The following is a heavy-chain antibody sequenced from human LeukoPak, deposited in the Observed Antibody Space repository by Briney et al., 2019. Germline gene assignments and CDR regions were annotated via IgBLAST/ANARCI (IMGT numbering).Heavy chain of an antibody. CDR1: GFTFNTAW. CDR3: TTAFRL. Sequence: GGSLRLSCAASGFTFNTAWMNWVRRAPGKGLEYIGRIKSKTDGGTTYYAAPVKGRFTISRDDSKNTLYLQMNSLEIEDTALYYCTTAFRLWGQGTLVTVSS. J-gene: IGHJ1*01. V-gene: IGHV3-15*01. CDR2: IKSKTDGGTT.